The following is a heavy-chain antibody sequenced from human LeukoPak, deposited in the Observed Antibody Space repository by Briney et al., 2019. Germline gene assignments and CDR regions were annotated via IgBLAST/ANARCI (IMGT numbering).Heavy chain of an antibody. Sequence: GGSLRLSCAASGFTFSSYTMNWVRQPPGKGLEWVSNIGTSSTTIYYADSVKGRFTISRDNAKNSLYLQMNSLRADDTAVYYCARFAAGGSYYYYMDVWGKGTTVIVSS. J-gene: IGHJ6*03. V-gene: IGHV3-48*01. CDR3: ARFAAGGSYYYYMDV. CDR1: GFTFSSYT. CDR2: IGTSSTTI. D-gene: IGHD6-25*01.